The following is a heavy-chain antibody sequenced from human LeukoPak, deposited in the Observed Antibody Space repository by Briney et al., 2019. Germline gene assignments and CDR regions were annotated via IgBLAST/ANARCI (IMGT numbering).Heavy chain of an antibody. J-gene: IGHJ4*02. D-gene: IGHD1-1*01. V-gene: IGHV3-30*02. CDR1: GFTFSSYG. CDR2: IRYDGSIK. CDR3: SKLKATRTDPFDY. Sequence: GGSLRLSCAASGFTFSSYGMHWVRQAPGKGLEWVAFIRYDGSIKYYADSVKGRFTIPRDNSKNTLYLEMNSLRTEDTAVYYCSKLKATRTDPFDYWGQGTLVTVSS.